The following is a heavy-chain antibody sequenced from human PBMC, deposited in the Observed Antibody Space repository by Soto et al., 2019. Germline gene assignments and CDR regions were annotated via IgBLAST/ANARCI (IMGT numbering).Heavy chain of an antibody. V-gene: IGHV3-23*01. Sequence: GGSLRLSCAASGFTFGSYAMSWVRQAPGKGLEWVSLISGSGNTYYADSVKGRFTISRDTSKNTLSLQMNSLRAEDTAVYYCAKDLGVTPSPFAYWGRGTLVTVSS. CDR1: GFTFGSYA. CDR3: AKDLGVTPSPFAY. J-gene: IGHJ4*02. D-gene: IGHD2-21*02. CDR2: ISGSGNT.